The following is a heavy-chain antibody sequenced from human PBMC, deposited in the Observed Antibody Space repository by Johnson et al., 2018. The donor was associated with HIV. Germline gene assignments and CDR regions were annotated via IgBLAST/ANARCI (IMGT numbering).Heavy chain of an antibody. V-gene: IGHV3-66*01. CDR1: GFTVSSNY. CDR3: AREPGIAVAGTDAFEI. D-gene: IGHD6-19*01. Sequence: VQLVESGGGLVRPGGSLRLSCTASGFTVSSNYMSWVRQAPGKGLEWVSVIDTAGSTYDADSVKGRFTISRDISKNTLYLQMNSLRAEDTAIYYCAREPGIAVAGTDAFEIWGQGTMGTVSS. J-gene: IGHJ3*02. CDR2: IDTAGST.